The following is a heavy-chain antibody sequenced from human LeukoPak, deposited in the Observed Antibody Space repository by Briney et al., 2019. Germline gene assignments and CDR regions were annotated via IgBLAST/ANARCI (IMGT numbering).Heavy chain of an antibody. D-gene: IGHD2-21*01. J-gene: IGHJ1*01. V-gene: IGHV3-23*01. CDR1: GFTFSSYA. CDR2: ISGSGGST. CDR3: AKDLTGPRPPYGVHGGESEYFQH. Sequence: PGGSLRLSCAASGFTFSSYAMSWVRQAPGKGLEWVSAISGSGGSTYYTDSVKGRFTISRDNSKNTLYLQMNSLRAEDTAVYYCAKDLTGPRPPYGVHGGESEYFQHWGQGTLVTVSS.